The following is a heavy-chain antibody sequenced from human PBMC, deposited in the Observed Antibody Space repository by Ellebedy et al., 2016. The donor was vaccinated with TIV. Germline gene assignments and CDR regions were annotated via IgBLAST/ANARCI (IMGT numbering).Heavy chain of an antibody. CDR3: ARDLAYGDYLEDWYFDL. CDR2: FSDST. Sequence: GESLKISCAASGFTFSNYAMTWVRQAPGKGLEWVSHFSDSTYYADSVQGRFTISRDNSKNTLYLQMNSLRAEDTAVYYCARDLAYGDYLEDWYFDLWGRGTLVTVSS. J-gene: IGHJ2*01. CDR1: GFTFSNYA. D-gene: IGHD4-17*01. V-gene: IGHV3-23*01.